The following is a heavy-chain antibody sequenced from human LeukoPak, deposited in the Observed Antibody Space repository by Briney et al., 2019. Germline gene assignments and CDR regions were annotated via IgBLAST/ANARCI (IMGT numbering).Heavy chain of an antibody. CDR3: AKARGIFYDSSGTVD. Sequence: GGSLRLSCAASGFTFDDHGMHWVRQAPGKGLEWVSGISWNSGSIGYADSVKGRFTISRDNARNSLYLQMNSLRAEDTALYYCAKARGIFYDSSGTVDWGQGTRVTVSS. CDR2: ISWNSGSI. CDR1: GFTFDDHG. V-gene: IGHV3-9*01. D-gene: IGHD3-22*01. J-gene: IGHJ4*02.